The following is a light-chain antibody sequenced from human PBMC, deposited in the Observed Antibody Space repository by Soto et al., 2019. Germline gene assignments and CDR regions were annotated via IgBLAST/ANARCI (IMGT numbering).Light chain of an antibody. CDR1: QSVSSN. CDR2: GAS. V-gene: IGKV3-20*01. Sequence: EIVFTQSPGTLSLSPGERATLSCRASQSVSSNLAWYQQKPGQAPRLLIYGASTRATGIPARFSGSGSATDFTLTISRLEPEDFAVYYCQQYGSSPLTFGGGTKVDIK. J-gene: IGKJ4*01. CDR3: QQYGSSPLT.